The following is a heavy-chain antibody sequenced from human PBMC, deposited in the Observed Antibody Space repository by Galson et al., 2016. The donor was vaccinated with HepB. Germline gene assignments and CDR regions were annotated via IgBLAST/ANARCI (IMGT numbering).Heavy chain of an antibody. Sequence: SVKVSCKALGYTLTDYYVHWVRQAPGQGLEWLGIINPNNNSTAYTQKFQGSVTMTKDTSTSTIYLEMSSLRSEDTAVYYCARGADSSDSSYLDGMAVWGQGTTVTVSS. D-gene: IGHD6-19*01. CDR2: INPNNNST. V-gene: IGHV1-46*01. CDR3: ARGADSSDSSYLDGMAV. J-gene: IGHJ6*02. CDR1: GYTLTDYY.